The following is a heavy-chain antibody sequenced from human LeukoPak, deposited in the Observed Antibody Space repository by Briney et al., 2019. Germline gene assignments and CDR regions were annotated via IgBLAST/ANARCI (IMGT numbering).Heavy chain of an antibody. CDR1: GGSISSRSYY. J-gene: IGHJ3*02. D-gene: IGHD5-24*01. V-gene: IGHV4-39*01. CDR2: IYYSGST. CDR3: ARLVEMATIGFAFDI. Sequence: PSETLSLTCTVSGGSISSRSYYWAWIRQPPGKGLEWIGNIYYSGSTYYNPSLKSRVTISVDTSKNQFSLKLSSVTAADTAVYSCARLVEMATIGFAFDIWGQGTMVTVSS.